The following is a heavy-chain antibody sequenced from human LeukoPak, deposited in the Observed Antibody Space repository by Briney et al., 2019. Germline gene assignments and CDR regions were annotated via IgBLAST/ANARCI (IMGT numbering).Heavy chain of an antibody. Sequence: PSETLSLTCTVSGGSISSRSYYWGWIRQPPGKGLEWIGSIYYSGSTYYNPSLKSRVTISVDTSKNQFSLKLSSVTAADTAVYYCARGDYYYYYMDVWGKGTTVTVSS. CDR2: IYYSGST. CDR3: ARGDYYYYYMDV. J-gene: IGHJ6*03. V-gene: IGHV4-39*07. CDR1: GGSISSRSYY.